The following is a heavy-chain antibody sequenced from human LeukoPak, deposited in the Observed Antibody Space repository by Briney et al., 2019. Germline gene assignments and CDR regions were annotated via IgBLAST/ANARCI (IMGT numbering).Heavy chain of an antibody. CDR2: THYRGNI. CDR3: GRNLGSGSDH. J-gene: IGHJ4*02. Sequence: SSETLSLTCNVSGASVSSDYWNWIRQSPGRGLEWIGYTHYRGNINYNPSLKSRLTMSVDASSNQVSLKLSSVTAADAAVYYCGRNLGSGSDHWGQGTLVTVSS. CDR1: GASVSSDY. V-gene: IGHV4-59*02. D-gene: IGHD3-10*01.